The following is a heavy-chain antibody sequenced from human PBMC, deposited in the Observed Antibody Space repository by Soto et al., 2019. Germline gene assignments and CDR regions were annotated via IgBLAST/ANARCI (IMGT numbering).Heavy chain of an antibody. CDR2: IYHSGTT. CDR3: ARDGSGHPYYSDN. Sequence: QVQLQESGPGLVKPSGTLSLTCAVSGGSISSNNWWSWVRQPPGKGLEWIGEIYHSGTTNYNPSLKSRVTMSVDKSKNQLSLKVNSVTAADTAVYYCARDGSGHPYYSDNWGQGTLVTVSS. V-gene: IGHV4-4*02. D-gene: IGHD3-3*01. CDR1: GGSISSNNW. J-gene: IGHJ4*02.